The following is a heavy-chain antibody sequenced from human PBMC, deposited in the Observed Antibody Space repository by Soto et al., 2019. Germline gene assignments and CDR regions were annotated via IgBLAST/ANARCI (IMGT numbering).Heavy chain of an antibody. CDR2: IYSGGST. CDR1: GFPVSSNY. V-gene: IGHV3-53*01. D-gene: IGHD3-9*01. Sequence: GGSLRLSCAASGFPVSSNYMSWVRQAPGKGLERVSVIYSGGSTYYADSVKGRFTISRDNSKNTLYLQMNSLRAEDTAVYYCARDSGRYFDWTPLDVWGQGTTVTVSS. J-gene: IGHJ6*02. CDR3: ARDSGRYFDWTPLDV.